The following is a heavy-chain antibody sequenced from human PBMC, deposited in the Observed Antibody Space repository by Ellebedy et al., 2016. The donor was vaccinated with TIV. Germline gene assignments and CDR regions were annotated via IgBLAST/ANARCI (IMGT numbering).Heavy chain of an antibody. D-gene: IGHD3-9*01. CDR3: AKDWGILTGYSPFDY. V-gene: IGHV3-23*01. CDR1: GFTFSSYA. CDR2: ISGSGGST. Sequence: GESLKISCAASGFTFSSYAMSWVRQAPGKGLEWVSAISGSGGSTYYADSVKGRFTISRDNSKNTLYLQMNSLRAEDTAVYYCAKDWGILTGYSPFDYWGQGTLVTVSS. J-gene: IGHJ4*02.